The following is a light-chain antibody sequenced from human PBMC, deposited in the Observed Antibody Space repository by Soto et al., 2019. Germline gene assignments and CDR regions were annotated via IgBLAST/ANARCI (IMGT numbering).Light chain of an antibody. V-gene: IGLV1-51*02. Sequence: QSVLTQPTSVSAAPGQKVTISCSGSSSNIGNNYVSWYQQLPGTAPKLLIYENNKRPSGIPDRFSVSKSGTSATLGITGLQTGDEADYYCGKWDSSLSAYVFGTGNKVTVL. CDR2: ENN. J-gene: IGLJ1*01. CDR1: SSNIGNNY. CDR3: GKWDSSLSAYV.